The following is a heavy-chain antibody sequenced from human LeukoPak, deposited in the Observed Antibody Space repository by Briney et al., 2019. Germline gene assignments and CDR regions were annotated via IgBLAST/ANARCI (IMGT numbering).Heavy chain of an antibody. V-gene: IGHV4-39*01. Sequence: SETLSLTCTVSGGSISSSSYYWVWIRQPPGKGLEWIGSIYYSGSTYYNPSLKSRVTISVDTSKNQFSLKLSSVTAANTAVYYCARHRGVFGNQKTYYDILTGSHNPFDYWGQGTLVTVSS. CDR3: ARHRGVFGNQKTYYDILTGSHNPFDY. D-gene: IGHD3-9*01. CDR2: IYYSGST. CDR1: GGSISSSSYY. J-gene: IGHJ4*02.